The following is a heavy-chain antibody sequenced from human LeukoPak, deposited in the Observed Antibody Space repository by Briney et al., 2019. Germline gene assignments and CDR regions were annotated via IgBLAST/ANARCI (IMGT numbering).Heavy chain of an antibody. Sequence: GGSLRLSGAASGFTFSTHWMSWVRQAPGKGLEWVAVISYDGTNKNYADSVKGRFTISRDNSKSTLYLQLNSLRAEDTAVYYCARDRTPNWSAYSNPTFHYWGQGTLVTVSS. CDR1: GFTFSTHW. D-gene: IGHD4-11*01. CDR2: ISYDGTNK. J-gene: IGHJ4*02. V-gene: IGHV3-30*03. CDR3: ARDRTPNWSAYSNPTFHY.